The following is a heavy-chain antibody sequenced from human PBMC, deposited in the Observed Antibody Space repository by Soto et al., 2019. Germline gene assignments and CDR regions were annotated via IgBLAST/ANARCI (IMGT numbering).Heavy chain of an antibody. CDR3: ARDGGGNAFDI. D-gene: IGHD3-16*01. CDR1: GFTFSTYS. V-gene: IGHV3-21*01. CDR2: ISSGATYI. Sequence: TGGSLRLSCAASGFTFSTYSMSWVRQAPGKGLEWVSSISSGATYIYYADSVKGRFTISRDNAKNSLFLQMNSLRAEDTAVYYCARDGGGNAFDIWGQGTMITVSS. J-gene: IGHJ3*02.